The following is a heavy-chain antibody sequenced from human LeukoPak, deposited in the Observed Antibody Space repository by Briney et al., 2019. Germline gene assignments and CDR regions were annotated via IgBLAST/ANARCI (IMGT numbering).Heavy chain of an antibody. Sequence: GGSLRLSCEGSGFIFSDYYMAWIRQAPGRGLEWVSYIASDSRGGAVHYADSVKGRFTISRDTAKDSLYLQLNSLRAEDTALYYCARDRGWLQYIDYWGQGTLVTVSS. J-gene: IGHJ4*02. CDR2: IASDSRGGAV. V-gene: IGHV3-11*01. CDR3: ARDRGWLQYIDY. D-gene: IGHD5-24*01. CDR1: GFIFSDYY.